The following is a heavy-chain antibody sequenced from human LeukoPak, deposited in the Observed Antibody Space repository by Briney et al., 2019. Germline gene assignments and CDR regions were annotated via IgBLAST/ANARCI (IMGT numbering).Heavy chain of an antibody. CDR1: GGSISSSSYY. CDR2: INHSGST. V-gene: IGHV4-39*07. CDR3: ARREIVPAAIGGP. J-gene: IGHJ5*02. Sequence: SETLSLTCTVSGGSISSSSYYWSWIRQPPGKGLEWIGEINHSGSTNYNPSLKSRVTISVDTSKNQFSLKLSSVTAADTAVYYCARREIVPAAIGGPWGQGTLVTVSS. D-gene: IGHD2-2*01.